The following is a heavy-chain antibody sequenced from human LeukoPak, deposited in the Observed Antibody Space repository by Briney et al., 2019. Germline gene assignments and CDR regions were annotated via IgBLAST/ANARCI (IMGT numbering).Heavy chain of an antibody. CDR3: AKGDFHYSVVVTPSYAFDI. J-gene: IGHJ3*02. CDR2: ISGSGGST. CDR1: GFTFSSYA. D-gene: IGHD2-21*02. Sequence: PGGSLRLSCAASGFTFSSYALSWVRQAPGKGLEWVSAISGSGGSTYYADSVKGRFTISRDNSKNTLYLQMNSLGAEDTAVYYCAKGDFHYSVVVTPSYAFDIWGQGTMVTVSS. V-gene: IGHV3-23*01.